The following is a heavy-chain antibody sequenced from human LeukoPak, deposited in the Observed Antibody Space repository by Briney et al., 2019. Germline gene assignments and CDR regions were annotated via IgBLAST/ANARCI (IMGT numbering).Heavy chain of an antibody. J-gene: IGHJ5*02. CDR1: GYSFTSYW. D-gene: IGHD3-22*01. V-gene: IGHV5-51*01. Sequence: GESLKISCKGSGYSFTSYWIGWVRQMPGKGLEWMGIIYPGDSDTRYSPSFQGQVTISADKSISTAYLQWSSLKASDTAMYYCARQSNNYYCDSSGYSSYWFDPWGQGTLVTVSS. CDR3: ARQSNNYYCDSSGYSSYWFDP. CDR2: IYPGDSDT.